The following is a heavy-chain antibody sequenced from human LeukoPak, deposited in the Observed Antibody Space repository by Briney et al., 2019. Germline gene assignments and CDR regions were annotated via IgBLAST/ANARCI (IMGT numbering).Heavy chain of an antibody. V-gene: IGHV4-39*07. D-gene: IGHD4-23*01. J-gene: IGHJ4*02. CDR2: IYYSGST. CDR3: ARLTTVVTPGDY. Sequence: PSETLSLTCTVSGGSISSSSYYWGWIRQPPGKGLEWIGSIYYSGSTYYNPSLKSRVTISVDTSKNQFSLKLSSVTAADTAVYYCARLTTVVTPGDYWGQGTLVTVSS. CDR1: GGSISSSSYY.